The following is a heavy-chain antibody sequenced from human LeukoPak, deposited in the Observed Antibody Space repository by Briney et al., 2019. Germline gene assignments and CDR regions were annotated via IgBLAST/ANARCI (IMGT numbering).Heavy chain of an antibody. CDR2: ISYDGSNK. V-gene: IGHV3-30-3*01. J-gene: IGHJ4*02. D-gene: IGHD6-19*01. Sequence: GGSLRLSCAASGFTFSSYAMHWVRQAPGKGLEWVAVISYDGSNKYYADSVKGRFTISRDNSKNTLYLQMNSLRAEDTAVYYCARDNGYSSGLDYWGQGTLVTVSS. CDR1: GFTFSSYA. CDR3: ARDNGYSSGLDY.